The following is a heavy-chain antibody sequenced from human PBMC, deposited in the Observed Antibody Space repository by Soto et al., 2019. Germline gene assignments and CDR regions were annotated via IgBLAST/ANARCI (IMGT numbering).Heavy chain of an antibody. V-gene: IGHV3-48*04. J-gene: IGHJ4*02. CDR3: ARLGDYGSGSY. D-gene: IGHD3-10*01. CDR2: ISGSGTTT. CDR1: GFSFSSFS. Sequence: EVHLVESGGDLVQPGGSLRLSCAASGFSFSSFSMNWVRQAPGKGLEWVSYISGSGTTTYYADSVKGRFTISRDNAKNSLYLQMTSLQAEDTAVYYCARLGDYGSGSYWGQGTLVTVSS.